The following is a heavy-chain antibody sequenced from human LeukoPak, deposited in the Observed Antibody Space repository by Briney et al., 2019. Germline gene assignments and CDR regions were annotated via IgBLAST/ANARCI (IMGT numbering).Heavy chain of an antibody. CDR1: GGSISSSSYY. V-gene: IGHV4-39*07. CDR2: IYHSGST. Sequence: SETLSLTCTVSGGSISSSSYYWGWIRQPPGKGLEWIGSIYHSGSTYYNPSLKSRVTISVDTSKNQFSLKLSSVTAADTAVYYCARARGYSYGSRPFDYWGQGTLVTVSS. CDR3: ARARGYSYGSRPFDY. J-gene: IGHJ4*02. D-gene: IGHD5-18*01.